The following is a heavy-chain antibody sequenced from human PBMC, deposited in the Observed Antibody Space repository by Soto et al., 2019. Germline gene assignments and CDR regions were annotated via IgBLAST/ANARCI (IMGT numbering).Heavy chain of an antibody. J-gene: IGHJ4*02. Sequence: QVQLQESGPGLVKTSQTLSLTCTVSGASTGSGGYYWSWIRQHPGKGLEWIGYIYYTGSTYYSPSLKSRASITVDTSKNEFSPKLDSVTAADTAVYYCARADYGDRGLAFDSWGQGTLVTVSS. D-gene: IGHD4-17*01. V-gene: IGHV4-31*03. CDR2: IYYTGST. CDR3: ARADYGDRGLAFDS. CDR1: GASTGSGGYY.